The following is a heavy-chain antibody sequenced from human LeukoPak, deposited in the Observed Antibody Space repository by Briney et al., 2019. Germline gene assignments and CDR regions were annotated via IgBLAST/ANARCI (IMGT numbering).Heavy chain of an antibody. D-gene: IGHD3-10*01. CDR2: IYPGDSDS. V-gene: IGHV5-51*01. CDR3: ARFPHYIAYYFDY. CDR1: GYSFTSYW. Sequence: PGESLKISCKGSGYSFTSYWIAWVRQMPGKGLELMGIIYPGDSDSRYSPSFQGQVTISADKSISTAYLQWSSLKASDTAMYYCARFPHYIAYYFDYWGQGTLVTVSS. J-gene: IGHJ4*02.